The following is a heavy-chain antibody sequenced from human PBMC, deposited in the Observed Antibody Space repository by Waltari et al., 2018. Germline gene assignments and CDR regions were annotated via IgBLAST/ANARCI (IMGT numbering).Heavy chain of an antibody. CDR2: IKQDGREK. J-gene: IGHJ6*02. V-gene: IGHV3-7*01. D-gene: IGHD3-9*01. CDR3: ARNLLDYDILTGYYYYYGMDV. CDR1: GFTFSSYW. Sequence: EVQLVESGGGLVQPGGSLRLSCAASGFTFSSYWMSWVRQAPGKGLEGVANIKQDGREKYYVDSGKGRFTISRDNAKNSLYLQMNSLRAEETAVYYCARNLLDYDILTGYYYYYGMDVWGQGTTVTVSS.